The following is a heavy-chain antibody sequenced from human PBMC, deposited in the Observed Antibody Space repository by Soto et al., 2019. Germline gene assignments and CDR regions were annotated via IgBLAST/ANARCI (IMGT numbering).Heavy chain of an antibody. Sequence: EVQLVESGGGLVQPGGSLRLSCAASGFTFSSYSMNWVRQAPGKGLEWVSYISSSSSTIYYADSVKGRFTISRDNAKNSLYLQMNSLRAEDTAVSYCARGGGCSGGSCNFDYWGQGTLVTVSS. D-gene: IGHD2-15*01. J-gene: IGHJ4*02. CDR1: GFTFSSYS. CDR2: ISSSSSTI. CDR3: ARGGGCSGGSCNFDY. V-gene: IGHV3-48*01.